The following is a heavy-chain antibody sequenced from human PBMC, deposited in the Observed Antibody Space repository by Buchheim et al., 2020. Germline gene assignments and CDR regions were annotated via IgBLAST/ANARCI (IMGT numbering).Heavy chain of an antibody. J-gene: IGHJ4*03. CDR3: ARGRNYLVKVPGDRGPTFDF. V-gene: IGHV4-34*02. CDR1: GGSSSGFF. Sequence: QVQLQQWGAGLLKPSETLSLTCAIYGGSSSGFFWSWIRQPPGKGPEWIGEINDNGFTNYNPSLKSRVSISLETPKKQFSLKVNSVTAADSALYYCARGRNYLVKVPGDRGPTFDFWGQGIL. CDR2: INDNGFT. D-gene: IGHD2/OR15-2a*01.